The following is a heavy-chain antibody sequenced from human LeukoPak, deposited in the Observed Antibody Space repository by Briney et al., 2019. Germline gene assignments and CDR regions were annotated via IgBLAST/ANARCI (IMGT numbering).Heavy chain of an antibody. Sequence: SQTLSLTCAIAGDSVSSNSAASNWIRQSPSRGLEWLGRTYYRSKWYNDYAVSVKSRITINPDTSKNQFSLQLNSVTPEDTAVYYCARGPMVRGVIIYNWFDPWGQGTLVTVSS. CDR2: TYYRSKWYN. CDR3: ARGPMVRGVIIYNWFDP. CDR1: GDSVSSNSAA. D-gene: IGHD3-10*01. J-gene: IGHJ5*02. V-gene: IGHV6-1*01.